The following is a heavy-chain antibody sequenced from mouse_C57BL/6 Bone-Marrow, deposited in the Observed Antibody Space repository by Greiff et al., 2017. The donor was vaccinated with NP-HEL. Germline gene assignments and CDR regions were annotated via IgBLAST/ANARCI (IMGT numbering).Heavy chain of an antibody. V-gene: IGHV1-18*01. CDR3: ARRTTAPYYAMDY. Sequence: VQLQQSGPELVKPGASVKIPCKASGYTFTDYNMDWVKQSHGKSLEWIGDINPNNGGTIYNQKFKGKATLTVDKSSSTAYMELRSLTSEDTAVYYCARRTTAPYYAMDYWGQGTSVTVSS. CDR2: INPNNGGT. CDR1: GYTFTDYN. D-gene: IGHD1-2*01. J-gene: IGHJ4*01.